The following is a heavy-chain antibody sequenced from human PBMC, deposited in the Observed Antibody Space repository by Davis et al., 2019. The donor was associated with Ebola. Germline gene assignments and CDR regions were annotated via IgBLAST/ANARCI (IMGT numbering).Heavy chain of an antibody. Sequence: GESLKISCAASGFTFSSYSMNWVRQAPGKGLEWVSSISSSSSYIYYADSVKGRFTISRDNAKNSLYLQMNSLRAEDTAVYYCAKDDTYSGYGLGAFDIWGQGTMVTVSS. V-gene: IGHV3-21*01. CDR2: ISSSSSYI. CDR3: AKDDTYSGYGLGAFDI. CDR1: GFTFSSYS. D-gene: IGHD5-12*01. J-gene: IGHJ3*02.